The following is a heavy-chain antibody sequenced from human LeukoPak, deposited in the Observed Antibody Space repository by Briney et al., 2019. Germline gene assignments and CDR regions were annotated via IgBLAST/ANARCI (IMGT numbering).Heavy chain of an antibody. CDR1: GFTFSGYA. CDR2: IRYDGSNK. J-gene: IGHJ4*02. CDR3: AKSRGGLRESDY. D-gene: IGHD3-10*01. Sequence: PGGTLRLSCAASGFTFSGYAMHWVRQAPGKGLEWVAFIRYDGSNKYYADSVKGRFTISRNNSKNTLYLQMNSLRAEDTAVYYCAKSRGGLRESDYWGQGTLVTVSS. V-gene: IGHV3-30*02.